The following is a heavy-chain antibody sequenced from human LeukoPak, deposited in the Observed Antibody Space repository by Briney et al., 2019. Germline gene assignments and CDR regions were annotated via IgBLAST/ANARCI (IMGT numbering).Heavy chain of an antibody. J-gene: IGHJ4*02. CDR3: AREGGSGTYWYFDY. CDR2: INADNGNA. D-gene: IGHD3-10*01. V-gene: IGHV1-3*03. Sequence: GASVKVSCKASGYSFTSYTMHWVRQAPGQRLEWMGWINADNGNAKYSQEFQGRVTITRDTSASTAYMELSSLRSEDMAVYYCAREGGSGTYWYFDYWGQGTLATVSS. CDR1: GYSFTSYT.